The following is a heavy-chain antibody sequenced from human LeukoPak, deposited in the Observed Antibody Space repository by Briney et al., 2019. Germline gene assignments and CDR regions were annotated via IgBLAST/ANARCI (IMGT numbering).Heavy chain of an antibody. Sequence: QAGGSLRLSCAAPGFTFSSYWMSWVRQAPGKGLEWVANIKQDGSEKYYVDSVKGRFTISRDNAKNSLYLQMNSLRAEDTAVYYCARDGLEMATITLDYWGQGTLVTVSS. D-gene: IGHD5-24*01. CDR3: ARDGLEMATITLDY. V-gene: IGHV3-7*01. CDR2: IKQDGSEK. CDR1: GFTFSSYW. J-gene: IGHJ4*02.